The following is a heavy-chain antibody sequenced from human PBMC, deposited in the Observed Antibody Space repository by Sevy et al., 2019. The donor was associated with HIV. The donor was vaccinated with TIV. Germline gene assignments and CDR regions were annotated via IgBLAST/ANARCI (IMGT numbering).Heavy chain of an antibody. Sequence: GGSLRLSCAASGFTFDDYAMNWVRQAPGKGLEWISYIYASGSPIYYSDSVRGRFTISRDDAKNSLYLQMDDLRVDDTATYYCARKVGYYYYYGMDVWGQGTTVTVSS. CDR1: GFTFDDYA. J-gene: IGHJ6*02. CDR3: ARKVGYYYYYGMDV. V-gene: IGHV3-48*03. CDR2: IYASGSPI.